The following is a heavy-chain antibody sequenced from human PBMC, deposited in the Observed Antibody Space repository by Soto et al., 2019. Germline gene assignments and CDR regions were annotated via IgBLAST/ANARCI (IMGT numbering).Heavy chain of an antibody. CDR1: GFTFSSYS. J-gene: IGHJ4*02. Sequence: EVQLVESGGGLVKPGGSLRLSCAASGFTFSSYSMNWVRQAPGKGLEWVSSISSSSSYIYYADSVKGRFTISRDNAKNSLYLQMNSLRAEDTAVYYCARANSWAGNLDYWGQGTLVTVSS. V-gene: IGHV3-21*01. D-gene: IGHD1-1*01. CDR2: ISSSSSYI. CDR3: ARANSWAGNLDY.